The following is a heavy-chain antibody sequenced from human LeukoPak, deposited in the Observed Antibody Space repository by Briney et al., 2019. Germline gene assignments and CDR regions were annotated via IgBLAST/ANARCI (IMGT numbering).Heavy chain of an antibody. CDR1: GFTFSSYW. CDR3: ARLLGYCSSTSCSDAFDI. D-gene: IGHD2-2*01. CDR2: INSDGSST. V-gene: IGHV3-74*01. Sequence: GGSLRLSCAASGFTFSSYWMHWVRQAPGKGLVWVSRINSDGSSTSYADSVKCRFTISRDNAKNTLYLQMNSLRAEDTAVYYCARLLGYCSSTSCSDAFDIWGQGTMVTVSS. J-gene: IGHJ3*02.